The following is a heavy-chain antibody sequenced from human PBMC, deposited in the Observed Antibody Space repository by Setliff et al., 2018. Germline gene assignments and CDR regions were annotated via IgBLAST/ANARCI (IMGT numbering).Heavy chain of an antibody. V-gene: IGHV5-51*01. CDR2: IDPADSDT. Sequence: PGASLKFSCKAAGYSFTKYWIGWVRQMPGKSLEWMGIIDPADSDTTYSPSFQGQVTISAGKSIGTAYLQWSSLKASDTAIYYCARRGWGSSSGDCYSPKGCYYYYMDVWGKGTTVTVSS. CDR3: ARRGWGSSSGDCYSPKGCYYYYMDV. CDR1: GYSFTKYW. J-gene: IGHJ6*03. D-gene: IGHD2-21*02.